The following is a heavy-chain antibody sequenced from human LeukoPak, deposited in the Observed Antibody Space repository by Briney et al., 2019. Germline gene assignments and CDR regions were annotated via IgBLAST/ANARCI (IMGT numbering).Heavy chain of an antibody. D-gene: IGHD2-2*01. CDR3: ARARYIIGTSPLGY. CDR1: GYTFTGYY. CDR2: INPNSGGT. Sequence: ASVKVSCKASGYTFTGYYMHWVRQAPGQGLEWMGWINPNSGGTNYAQKFQGRVTMTKDTSISTAYMELSRLRSDDTAVYYCARARYIIGTSPLGYWGQGTLVTVSS. J-gene: IGHJ4*02. V-gene: IGHV1-2*02.